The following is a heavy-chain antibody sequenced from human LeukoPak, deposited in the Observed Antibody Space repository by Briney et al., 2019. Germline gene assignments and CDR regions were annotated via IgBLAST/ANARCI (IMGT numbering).Heavy chain of an antibody. CDR1: GGSFSGYY. Sequence: PSETLSLTCAVYGGSFSGYYWSWIRQPPGKGLEWIGEINHSGSTNYNPSLKSRVTISVDTSKNQFSLKLSSVTAADTAVYYCARGRILGAPSLNYWGQGTLVTVSS. CDR3: ARGRILGAPSLNY. V-gene: IGHV4-34*01. CDR2: INHSGST. D-gene: IGHD1-26*01. J-gene: IGHJ4*02.